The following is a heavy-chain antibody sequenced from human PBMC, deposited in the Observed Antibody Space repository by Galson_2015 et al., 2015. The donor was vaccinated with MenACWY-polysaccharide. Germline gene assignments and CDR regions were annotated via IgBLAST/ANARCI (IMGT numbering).Heavy chain of an antibody. CDR2: IIPIFGTA. D-gene: IGHD3-22*01. Sequence: SVKVSCKASGGTFSSYAISWVRQAPGQGLEWMGGIIPIFGTANYAQKFQGRVTITADESTSTAYMELSSLRSEDTAVYYCARDPLALDYYDSSGYNTRTSGYFDYWGQGTLVTVSS. CDR1: GGTFSSYA. CDR3: ARDPLALDYYDSSGYNTRTSGYFDY. J-gene: IGHJ4*02. V-gene: IGHV1-69*13.